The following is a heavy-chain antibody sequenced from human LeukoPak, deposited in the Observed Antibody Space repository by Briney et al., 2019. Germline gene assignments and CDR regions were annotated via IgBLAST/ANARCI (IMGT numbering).Heavy chain of an antibody. CDR1: GGSISSYY. J-gene: IGHJ4*02. V-gene: IGHV4-59*01. CDR3: AGPSRDSGLFDY. CDR2: IYYSGST. D-gene: IGHD6-13*01. Sequence: PSETLSLTCTVSGGSISSYYWSWIRQPPGKGLEWIGYIYYSGSTNYNPSLKSRVTISVDTSKNQFSLKLSSVTAADTAVYYCAGPSRDSGLFDYWGQGTLVTVSS.